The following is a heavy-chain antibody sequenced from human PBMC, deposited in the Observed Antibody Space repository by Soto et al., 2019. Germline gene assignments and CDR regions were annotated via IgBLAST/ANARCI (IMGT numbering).Heavy chain of an antibody. CDR3: ARGRYGDY. CDR1: DYDFTTYG. Sequence: QVHLAQSGAEVKKPGASVKVSCKGSDYDFTTYGITWVRQAPGQGLEWMAWISAHNGNTDYAQKLQGRVTVTRDTSTSTAYMELRSLRSDDTAMYYCARGRYGDYWGQGALVTVSS. J-gene: IGHJ4*02. V-gene: IGHV1-18*01. D-gene: IGHD1-1*01. CDR2: ISAHNGNT.